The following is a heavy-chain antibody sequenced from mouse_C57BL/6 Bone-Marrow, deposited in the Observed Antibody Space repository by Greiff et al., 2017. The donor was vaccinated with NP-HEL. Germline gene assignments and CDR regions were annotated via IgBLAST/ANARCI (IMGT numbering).Heavy chain of an antibody. J-gene: IGHJ4*01. Sequence: EVQLQQSGPGLVKPSQSLSLTCSVTGYSITSGYYWNWIRQFPGNKLEWMGYISYDGSNNYNPSLKNRISITRDTSKNQFFLKLNTVTTEDTATYYCARSGTYDAMDYWGQGTSVTVSS. CDR3: ARSGTYDAMDY. D-gene: IGHD1-1*02. CDR1: GYSITSGYY. V-gene: IGHV3-6*01. CDR2: ISYDGSN.